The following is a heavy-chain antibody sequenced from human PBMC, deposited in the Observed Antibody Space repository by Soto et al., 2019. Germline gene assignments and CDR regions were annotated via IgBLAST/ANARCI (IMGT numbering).Heavy chain of an antibody. Sequence: QVQLVQSGAEVKKPGSSVKVSCKASGGTFSSYAISWVRQAPGQGLEWMGGIIPIFGTANYAQKFQGTGTITADESTSTAYMELSSLRSEDTAVYYCARGVWEYSGYGGYSLYGMDVWGQGTTVTVSS. CDR2: IIPIFGTA. CDR1: GGTFSSYA. V-gene: IGHV1-69*01. J-gene: IGHJ6*02. D-gene: IGHD5-12*01. CDR3: ARGVWEYSGYGGYSLYGMDV.